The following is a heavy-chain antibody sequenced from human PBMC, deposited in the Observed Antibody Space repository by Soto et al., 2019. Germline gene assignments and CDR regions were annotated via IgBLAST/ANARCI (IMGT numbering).Heavy chain of an antibody. Sequence: PGESLKISCKGSGYSFTSYWIGWVRQMPGKGLEWMGIIYPGDSDTRYSPSFQGQVTISDDKSISTAYLQWSSLKASDTAMYYCAIRRKQAQWLATENDAFDIWGKGSGVTVAS. CDR1: GYSFTSYW. J-gene: IGHJ3*02. D-gene: IGHD6-19*01. CDR3: AIRRKQAQWLATENDAFDI. CDR2: IYPGDSDT. V-gene: IGHV5-51*01.